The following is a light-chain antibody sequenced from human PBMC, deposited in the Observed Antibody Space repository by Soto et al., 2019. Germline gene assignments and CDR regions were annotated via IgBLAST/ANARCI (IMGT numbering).Light chain of an antibody. CDR3: QQYHHWPPIT. CDR1: QSVSSN. V-gene: IGKV3-15*01. CDR2: GAS. Sequence: EIVMTQSPATLSVSPGERATLSCRASQSVSSNLAWYQQKPGQAPRLLIYGASTRATGIPARFSGSGSGTEFTLTISSLQSEDFAVYYCQQYHHWPPITFGQGTDWRL. J-gene: IGKJ5*01.